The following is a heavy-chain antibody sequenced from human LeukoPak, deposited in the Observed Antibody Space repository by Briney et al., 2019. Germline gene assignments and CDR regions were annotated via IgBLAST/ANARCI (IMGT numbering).Heavy chain of an antibody. CDR2: IYHSGNT. D-gene: IGHD3-9*01. J-gene: IGHJ4*02. Sequence: PSETLSLTCAVSGGSISSSNWWSWVRPPPGKGLEWIGEIYHSGNTNYNPSLKSRVTISVDKSKNQFSLKLSSVTAADTAVYYCAREVGLTGRYVYFDYWGQGTLVTVSS. V-gene: IGHV4-4*02. CDR3: AREVGLTGRYVYFDY. CDR1: GGSISSSNW.